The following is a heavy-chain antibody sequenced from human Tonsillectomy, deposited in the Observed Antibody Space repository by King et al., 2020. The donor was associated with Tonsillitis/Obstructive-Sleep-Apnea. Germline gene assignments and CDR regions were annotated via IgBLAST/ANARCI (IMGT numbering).Heavy chain of an antibody. D-gene: IGHD4-17*01. V-gene: IGHV1-46*01. CDR1: GFTFTSYY. CDR3: ARDPKASATYGPGGHYFDF. CDR2: INPSSGST. J-gene: IGHJ4*02. Sequence: QLVQSGAEVQKPGASVKLSCKASGFTFTSYYMHWVRQAPGQGLEWMGIINPSSGSTTYPQQFQGRATMTRDTSTTTVYMELRSLRSEDTAVYYCARDPKASATYGPGGHYFDFWGQGTLVTVSS.